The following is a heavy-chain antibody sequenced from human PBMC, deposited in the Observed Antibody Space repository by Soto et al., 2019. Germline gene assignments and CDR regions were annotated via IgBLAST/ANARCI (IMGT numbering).Heavy chain of an antibody. V-gene: IGHV1-18*01. J-gene: IGHJ6*02. D-gene: IGHD3-3*01. Sequence: GASVKVSCKASVYTFTNYGISWVRQAPGQGLEWMGWISAYNGNTKYTQKLQGRVTMTAETSTSTAYMELRSLRSDDTAVYYCARFYSAGYYDFWSGYYNPSYYYYGMDVWGQGTTVTVSS. CDR2: ISAYNGNT. CDR1: VYTFTNYG. CDR3: ARFYSAGYYDFWSGYYNPSYYYYGMDV.